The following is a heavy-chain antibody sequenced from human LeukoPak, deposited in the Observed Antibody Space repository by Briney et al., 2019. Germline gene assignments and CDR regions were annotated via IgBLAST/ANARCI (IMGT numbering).Heavy chain of an antibody. V-gene: IGHV3-23*01. Sequence: GGSLRLSCAASGFTFSSPAMSWVRQAPGKGLEWVSAISNNGGYTYYADSVQGRFTISRDNSKSTLCLQMNSLRAEDTAVYYCAKQLGYCSDGSCYFPYWGQGALVTVSS. CDR3: AKQLGYCSDGSCYFPY. J-gene: IGHJ4*02. CDR2: ISNNGGYT. CDR1: GFTFSSPA. D-gene: IGHD2-15*01.